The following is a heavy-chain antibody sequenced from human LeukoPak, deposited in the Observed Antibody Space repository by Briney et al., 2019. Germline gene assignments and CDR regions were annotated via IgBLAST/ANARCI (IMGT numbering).Heavy chain of an antibody. V-gene: IGHV4-4*07. Sequence: SETLSLTCTVSGGSISSYYWSWVRQPAGKGLEWIGRIYASGSTNYNPSLKSRVTMSVDTPKNQFSLKLSSVTAADTAVYYCARVDGYSSLGCWGQGTLVTVSS. D-gene: IGHD5-18*01. CDR1: GGSISSYY. J-gene: IGHJ4*02. CDR3: ARVDGYSSLGC. CDR2: IYASGST.